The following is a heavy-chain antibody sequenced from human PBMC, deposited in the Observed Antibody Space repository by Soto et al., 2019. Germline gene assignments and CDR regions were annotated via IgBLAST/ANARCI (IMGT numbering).Heavy chain of an antibody. CDR3: AREATPTVPIFGVVISPDWFDP. J-gene: IGHJ5*02. CDR1: GFTFSSYS. Sequence: EVQLVESGGGLVKPGGSLRLSCAASGFTFSSYSMNWVSQAPGKGLEWVSSISSSSSYIYYADSVKGRFTISRDNAKNSLYLQLISLRAEDTAVYYCAREATPTVPIFGVVISPDWFDPWGQGTLVTVSS. V-gene: IGHV3-21*01. D-gene: IGHD3-3*01. CDR2: ISSSSSYI.